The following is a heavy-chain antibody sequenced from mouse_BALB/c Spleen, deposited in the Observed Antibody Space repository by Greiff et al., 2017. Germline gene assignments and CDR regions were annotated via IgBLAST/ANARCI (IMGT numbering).Heavy chain of an antibody. CDR2: INPNNGGT. D-gene: IGHD1-1*01. Sequence: EVQLQQSGPELVKPGASVKIPCKASGYTFTDYNMDWVKQSHGKSLEWIGDINPNNGGTIYNQKFKGKATLTVDKSSSTAYMELRSLTSEDTAVYYCARTLYYGAWFAYWGQGTLVTVSA. CDR1: GYTFTDYN. CDR3: ARTLYYGAWFAY. V-gene: IGHV1-18*01. J-gene: IGHJ3*01.